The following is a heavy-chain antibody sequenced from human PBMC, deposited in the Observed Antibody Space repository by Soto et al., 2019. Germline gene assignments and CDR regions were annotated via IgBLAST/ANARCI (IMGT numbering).Heavy chain of an antibody. J-gene: IGHJ4*02. CDR3: AQTTGWPGFDY. Sequence: QVHLQESGPGLVKPSETMSLTCTASGASIRNFYWNWVRQFPGKGLEWIGHIYNGERTNYNPSLKSRVTISVDTSKNQFSLKLSSVTVADTAMYYCAQTTGWPGFDYWGQGTLVAVSS. CDR1: GASIRNFY. V-gene: IGHV4-59*01. D-gene: IGHD6-19*01. CDR2: IYNGERT.